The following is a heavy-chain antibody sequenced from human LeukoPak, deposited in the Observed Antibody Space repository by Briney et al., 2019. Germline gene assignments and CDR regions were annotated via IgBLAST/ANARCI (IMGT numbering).Heavy chain of an antibody. D-gene: IGHD3-10*01. Sequence: ASVKVPCKASGYTFTDYFIHWVRQAPGQGLEWMGWINPNSGGTNYAQKFQGRATMTRDTSISTAYMELSRLRSDDTAVYYCAGFGELTDYYFDYWGQGTLVTVSS. J-gene: IGHJ4*02. CDR1: GYTFTDYF. V-gene: IGHV1-2*02. CDR2: INPNSGGT. CDR3: AGFGELTDYYFDY.